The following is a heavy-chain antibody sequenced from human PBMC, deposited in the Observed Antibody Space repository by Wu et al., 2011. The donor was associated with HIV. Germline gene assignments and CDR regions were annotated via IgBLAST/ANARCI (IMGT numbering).Heavy chain of an antibody. CDR1: GYDVFDYY. Sequence: EVQLLQSGDEVKKPGATVTISCNVSGYDVFDYYVHWVHQAPEKGLEWMGLIDPEDGEAIYAQKFQGRVTMTEDTSTDTAYMELSSLRSEDTAVYYCATDLPTRRITMIVVASFDYVGQGTLVTVSS. D-gene: IGHD3-22*01. CDR3: ATDLPTRRITMIVVASFDY. CDR2: IDPEDGEA. J-gene: IGHJ4*02. V-gene: IGHV1-69-2*01.